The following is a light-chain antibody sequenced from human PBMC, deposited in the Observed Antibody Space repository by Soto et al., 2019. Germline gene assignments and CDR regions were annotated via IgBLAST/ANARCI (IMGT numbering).Light chain of an antibody. CDR1: SSDVGGYNS. J-gene: IGLJ1*01. CDR2: DVT. V-gene: IGLV2-14*01. Sequence: LTQPASVSGSPGQSITISCTGTSSDVGGYNSVSWYRQDPGKAPKLMIYDVTNRPSGVSNRFSGSKSGNTASLTISGLQAEDEADYYCSSFTSSITYVFGTGTKVTAL. CDR3: SSFTSSITYV.